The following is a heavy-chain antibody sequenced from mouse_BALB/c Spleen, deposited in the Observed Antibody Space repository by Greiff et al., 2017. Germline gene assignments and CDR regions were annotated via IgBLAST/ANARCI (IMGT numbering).Heavy chain of an antibody. V-gene: IGHV5-4*02. CDR3: ARDYYGSKRVVDY. CDR1: GFTFSDYY. J-gene: IGHJ4*01. CDR2: ISDGGSYT. D-gene: IGHD1-1*01. Sequence: EVKVVESGGGLVKPGGSLKLSCAASGFTFSDYYMYWVRQTPEKRLEWVATISDGGSYTYYPDSVKGRFTISRDNAKNNLYLQMSSLKSEDTAMYYCARDYYGSKRVVDYWGQGTSVTVSS.